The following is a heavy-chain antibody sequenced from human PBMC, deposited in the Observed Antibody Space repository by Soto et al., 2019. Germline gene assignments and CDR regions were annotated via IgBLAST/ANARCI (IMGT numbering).Heavy chain of an antibody. V-gene: IGHV4-34*01. CDR3: ARGRLRLGYCSGGSCYSFYY. Sequence: PSETLSLTCAVYVGSCSGYYWSWIRQPPGKGLEWIGEINHSGSTNYNPSHKSRVTISVDTSKNQFSLKLSSVTAADTAVYYCARGRLRLGYCSGGSCYSFYYWGQGTLVTVSS. D-gene: IGHD2-15*01. J-gene: IGHJ4*02. CDR2: INHSGST. CDR1: VGSCSGYY.